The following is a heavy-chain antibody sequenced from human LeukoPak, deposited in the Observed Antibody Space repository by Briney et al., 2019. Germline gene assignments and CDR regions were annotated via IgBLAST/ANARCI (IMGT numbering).Heavy chain of an antibody. CDR3: ARTSIAARRADFDY. D-gene: IGHD6-6*01. CDR2: INSNSGGT. J-gene: IGHJ4*02. V-gene: IGHV1-2*02. Sequence: ASVKVSCKTSGYTFTDYYIHWMRQAPGQGLEWMGWINSNSGGTSYAQKFQGRVTLTRDTATRTAFMELNRLTSDDTAVYYCARTSIAARRADFDYWGQGTVVTVSS. CDR1: GYTFTDYY.